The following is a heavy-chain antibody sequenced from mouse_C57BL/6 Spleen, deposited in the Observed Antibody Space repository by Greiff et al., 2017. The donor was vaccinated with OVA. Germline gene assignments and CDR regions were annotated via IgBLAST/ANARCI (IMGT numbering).Heavy chain of an antibody. CDR1: GYTFTDYY. CDR3: ARRYGSSRYWYFDV. D-gene: IGHD1-1*01. Sequence: EVQLQQSGPELVKPGASVKIPCKASGYTFTDYYMDWVKQSHGKSLEWIGDINPNNGGTIYNQKFKGKATLTVDKSSSTAYMELRSLTSEDTAVYYCARRYGSSRYWYFDVWGTGTTVTVSS. V-gene: IGHV1-18*01. CDR2: INPNNGGT. J-gene: IGHJ1*03.